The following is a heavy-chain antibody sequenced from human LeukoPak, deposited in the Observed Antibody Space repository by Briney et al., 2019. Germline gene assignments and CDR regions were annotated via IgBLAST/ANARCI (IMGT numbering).Heavy chain of an antibody. D-gene: IGHD1-26*01. J-gene: IGHJ3*02. Sequence: ASVKVSCKASVYTFTGYYMHWVRQAPGQGLEWMGWINPNSGGTNYAQKFQGRVTMTRDTSISTAYMELSRLRSDDTAVYYCARDRWELLRDAFDIWGQGTMVTVSS. CDR3: ARDRWELLRDAFDI. V-gene: IGHV1-2*02. CDR2: INPNSGGT. CDR1: VYTFTGYY.